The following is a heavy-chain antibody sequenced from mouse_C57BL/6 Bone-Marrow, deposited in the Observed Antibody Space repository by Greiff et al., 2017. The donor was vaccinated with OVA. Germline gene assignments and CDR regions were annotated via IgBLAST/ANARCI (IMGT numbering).Heavy chain of an antibody. CDR1: GFNIKDDY. J-gene: IGHJ3*01. Sequence: EVQLQQSGAELVRPGASVKLSCTASGFNIKDDYMHWVKQRPEQGLEWIGWIDPENGDTEYASKFQGKATITADTSSNTAYLKLSSLTSEDTAVYYCTCYYGSSQGFAYWGQGTLVTVSA. V-gene: IGHV14-4*01. D-gene: IGHD1-1*01. CDR3: TCYYGSSQGFAY. CDR2: IDPENGDT.